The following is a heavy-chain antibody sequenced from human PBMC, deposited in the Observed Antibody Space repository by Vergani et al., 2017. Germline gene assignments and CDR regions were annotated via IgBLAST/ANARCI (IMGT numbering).Heavy chain of an antibody. CDR3: AGTSYDFWSGYYVKGGGYWYFDL. CDR2: IIPIFGTA. D-gene: IGHD3-3*01. CDR1: GGTFSSYA. J-gene: IGHJ2*01. V-gene: IGHV1-69*01. Sequence: QVQLVQSGAEVKKPGSSVKVSCKASGGTFSSYAISWVRQAPGQGLEWMGGIIPIFGTANYAQKFQGRVTITAEESTSTAYMELSSLRSEDTAVYYCAGTSYDFWSGYYVKGGGYWYFDLWGRGTLVTVSS.